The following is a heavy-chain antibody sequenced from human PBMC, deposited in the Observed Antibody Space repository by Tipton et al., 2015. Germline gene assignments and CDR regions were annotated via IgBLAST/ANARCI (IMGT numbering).Heavy chain of an antibody. CDR2: IYHSGST. D-gene: IGHD6-6*01. V-gene: IGHV4-59*04. Sequence: TLSLTCTVSGGSMSSYYWSWIRQPPGKGLEWIGFIYHSGSTYSSPSLKSRVTISVDPSKNQFSLRLSSVTAADTAVYYCARGSSSSFDYWGQGTLVTVSS. CDR1: GGSMSSYY. J-gene: IGHJ4*02. CDR3: ARGSSSSFDY.